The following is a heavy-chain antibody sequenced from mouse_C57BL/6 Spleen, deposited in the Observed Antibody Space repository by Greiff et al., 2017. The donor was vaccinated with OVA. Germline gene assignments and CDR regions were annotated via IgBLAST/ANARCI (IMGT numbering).Heavy chain of an antibody. CDR3: ARDREDYFDY. J-gene: IGHJ2*01. CDR2: ISDGGSYT. D-gene: IGHD3-1*01. V-gene: IGHV5-4*01. CDR1: GFTFSSYA. Sequence: DVQLQESGGGLVKPGGSLKLSCAASGFTFSSYAMSWVRQTPEKRLEWVATISDGGSYTYYPDNVKGRFTISRDNAKNNLYLQMSHLKSEDTAMYYCARDREDYFDYWGQGTTLTVSS.